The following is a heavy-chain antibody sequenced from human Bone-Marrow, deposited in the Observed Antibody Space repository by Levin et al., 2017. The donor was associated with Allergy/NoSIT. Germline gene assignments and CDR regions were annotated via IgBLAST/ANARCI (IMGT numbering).Heavy chain of an antibody. D-gene: IGHD3-3*02. Sequence: KSSETLSLTCTVSGGSITSDHYYWTWIRQHPGKGLEWIGHMYYSGSTHFNPSLKSRASISGDASTNKFSLRLTSVTAADTAVYYCARGGHIFGAEAFDVWGQGTMVTVSS. V-gene: IGHV4-31*03. CDR2: MYYSGST. CDR3: ARGGHIFGAEAFDV. J-gene: IGHJ3*01. CDR1: GGSITSDHYY.